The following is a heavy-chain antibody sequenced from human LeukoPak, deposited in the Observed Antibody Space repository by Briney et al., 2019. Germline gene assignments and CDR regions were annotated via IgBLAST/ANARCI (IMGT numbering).Heavy chain of an antibody. CDR2: IYHSGST. CDR1: GYSISSGYY. J-gene: IGHJ5*02. D-gene: IGHD3-10*01. CDR3: ARGRITMVRGVQNNWFDP. Sequence: PSETLSLTCTVSGYSISSGYYWGWIRQPPGKGLEWIGSIYHSGSTYYNPSLKSRVTISVDTSKNQFSLKLSSVTAADTAVYYCARGRITMVRGVQNNWFDPWGQGTLVTVSS. V-gene: IGHV4-38-2*02.